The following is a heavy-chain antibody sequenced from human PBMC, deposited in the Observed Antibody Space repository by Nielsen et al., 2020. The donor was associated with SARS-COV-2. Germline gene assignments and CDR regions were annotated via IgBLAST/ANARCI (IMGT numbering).Heavy chain of an antibody. D-gene: IGHD3-10*01. CDR1: GFIFSNYA. V-gene: IGHV3-23*01. J-gene: IGHJ4*02. Sequence: GESLKISCTASGFIFSNYAMAWVRQAPGKGLERVSVIRTSGGTTYYADSVKGRCTISRDNSKNTLYLQMNSLRAEDTAVYYCAKDTQSGSYLTIIDYWGQGTLVTVSS. CDR2: IRTSGGTT. CDR3: AKDTQSGSYLTIIDY.